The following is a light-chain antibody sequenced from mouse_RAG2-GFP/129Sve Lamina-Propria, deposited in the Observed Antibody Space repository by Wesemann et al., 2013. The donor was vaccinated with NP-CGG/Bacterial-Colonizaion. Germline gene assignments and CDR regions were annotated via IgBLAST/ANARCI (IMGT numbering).Light chain of an antibody. V-gene: IGKV4-80*01. CDR2: STS. Sequence: QIVLTQSPAIMSASLGEEITLTCSASSSVSYMHWYQQKSGTSPKLLIYSTSNLASGVPSRFSGSGSGTFYSLTISSVEAEDAADYYCHQWSSYPTFGGGDQAGNQT. CDR1: SSVSY. J-gene: IGKJ2*01. CDR3: HQWSSYPT.